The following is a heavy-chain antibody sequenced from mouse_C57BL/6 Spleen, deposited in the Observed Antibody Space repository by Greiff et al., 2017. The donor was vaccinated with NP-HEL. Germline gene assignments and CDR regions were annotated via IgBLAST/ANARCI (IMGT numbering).Heavy chain of an antibody. Sequence: QVQLQQSGAELVRPGTSVKVSCKASGYAFTNYLIEWVKQRPGQGLEWIGVINPGSGGTNYNEKFKGKATLTADKSSSTAYMQLSSLTSEDSAVYFCARVGVVAPAFDYWGQGTTLTVSS. D-gene: IGHD1-1*01. CDR1: GYAFTNYL. CDR3: ARVGVVAPAFDY. J-gene: IGHJ2*01. CDR2: INPGSGGT. V-gene: IGHV1-54*01.